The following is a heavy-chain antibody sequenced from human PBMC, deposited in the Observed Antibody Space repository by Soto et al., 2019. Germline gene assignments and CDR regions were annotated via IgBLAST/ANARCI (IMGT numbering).Heavy chain of an antibody. CDR3: AREVRGIVVVPAAIRYYFDY. CDR2: IKQDGSEK. CDR1: GFTFSSYW. Sequence: GGSLRLSCAASGFTFSSYWMSWVHQAPGKGLEWVANIKQDGSEKYYVDSVKGRFTISRDNAKNSLYLQMNSLRAEDTAVYYCAREVRGIVVVPAAIRYYFDYWGQGTLVTVSS. D-gene: IGHD2-2*02. V-gene: IGHV3-7*01. J-gene: IGHJ4*02.